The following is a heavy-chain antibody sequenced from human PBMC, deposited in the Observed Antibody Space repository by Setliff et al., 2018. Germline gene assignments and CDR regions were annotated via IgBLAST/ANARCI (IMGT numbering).Heavy chain of an antibody. CDR3: ARLRKAVDGINFPRYMVV. D-gene: IGHD6-19*01. V-gene: IGHV4-34*01. J-gene: IGHJ6*04. CDR1: GGSFSSYY. CDR2: IHHSGST. Sequence: ASETLSLTCAVYGGSFSSYYWNWIRQPPGKGLEWIGEIHHSGSTKYNPSLKSRVTISVDTSKNQFSLRLSSVTAADTAVYYCARLRKAVDGINFPRYMVVWGKGTTVTVSS.